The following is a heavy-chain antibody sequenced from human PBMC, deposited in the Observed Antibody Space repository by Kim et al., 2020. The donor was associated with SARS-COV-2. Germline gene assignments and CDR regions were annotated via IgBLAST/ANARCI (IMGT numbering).Heavy chain of an antibody. J-gene: IGHJ6*02. CDR3: ARDRTFYGMDV. V-gene: IGHV3-53*01. CDR1: GFTVSSNY. Sequence: GGSLRLSCAASGFTVSSNYMSWVRQAPGKGLEWVSVIYSGGSTYYADSVKGRFAISRDNSKNTLYLQMNSLRAEDTAVYYCARDRTFYGMDVWGQGTTVTVSS. CDR2: IYSGGST.